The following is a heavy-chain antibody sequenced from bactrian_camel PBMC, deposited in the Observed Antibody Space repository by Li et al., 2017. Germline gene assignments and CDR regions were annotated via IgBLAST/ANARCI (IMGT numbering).Heavy chain of an antibody. V-gene: IGHV3S1*01. CDR1: GVPFDDSS. D-gene: IGHD6*01. CDR3: AKTVGSAGGSWYYDY. J-gene: IGHJ4*01. CDR2: INSGGGNI. Sequence: HVQLVESGGGLVRPGGSLRLSCTPSGVPFDDSSMGWYRQAPGKGLDWVSTINSGGGNIYYSDAVKGRFTVSRDNAKNTVYLQLSSLNTEDMAMYYCAKTVGSAGGSWYYDYWGQGTQVTVS.